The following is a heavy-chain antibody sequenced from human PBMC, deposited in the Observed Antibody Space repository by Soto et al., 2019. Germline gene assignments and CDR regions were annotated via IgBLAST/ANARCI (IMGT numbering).Heavy chain of an antibody. Sequence: GRSLRLSCAAPGFTSSNYAMSWVRQAPVKGLEWVSTISGSGDSTYYADSVKGRFTISRDNSRNTLYLQMNSLRDEDTAVYYCAKALRYFALFFRPWNSLDVWGPGTTVTVSS. CDR1: GFTSSNYA. D-gene: IGHD3-9*01. CDR3: AKALRYFALFFRPWNSLDV. J-gene: IGHJ6*02. V-gene: IGHV3-23*01. CDR2: ISGSGDST.